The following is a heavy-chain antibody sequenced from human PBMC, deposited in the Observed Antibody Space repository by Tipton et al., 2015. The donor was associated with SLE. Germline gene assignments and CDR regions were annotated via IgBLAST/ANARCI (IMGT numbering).Heavy chain of an antibody. Sequence: PGLVKPSQTLSLTCVISGDSVSSDSAAWNWIRQSPSRGLEWLGRTYYRSKWHNDYAVSLKGRITINSDTSKNQFSLQVDSVTPEDTAVYYCARLAWGMDVWGQGTTVTVSS. CDR1: GDSVSSDSAA. V-gene: IGHV6-1*01. CDR3: ARLAWGMDV. CDR2: TYYRSKWHN. J-gene: IGHJ6*02.